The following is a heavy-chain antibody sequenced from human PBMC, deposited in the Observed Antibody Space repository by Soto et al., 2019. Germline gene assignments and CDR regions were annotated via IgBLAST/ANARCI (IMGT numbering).Heavy chain of an antibody. V-gene: IGHV4-34*01. CDR1: GGSFSGYY. Sequence: SETLSLTCAVYGGSFSGYYWSWIRQPPGEGLEWIGEINHSGSTNYNPSLKSRVTISVDTSKNQFSLKLSSVTAADTAVYYCARGGKQAPFDYWGQGTLVTVSS. CDR2: INHSGST. D-gene: IGHD6-13*01. J-gene: IGHJ4*02. CDR3: ARGGKQAPFDY.